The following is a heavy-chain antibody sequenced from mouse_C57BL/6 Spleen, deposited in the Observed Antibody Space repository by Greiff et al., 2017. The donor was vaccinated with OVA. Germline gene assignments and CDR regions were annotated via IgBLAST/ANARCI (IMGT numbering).Heavy chain of an antibody. CDR3: ARRYGYLYFDY. D-gene: IGHD2-2*01. Sequence: QVQLQQPGAELVKPGASVKLSCKASGYTFTSYWMQWVKQRPGQGLEWIGEIDPSDSYTNYNQKFKGKATLTVDTSSSTAYMQLSSLTSEDSAVYYCARRYGYLYFDYWGQGTTLTVSS. CDR1: GYTFTSYW. V-gene: IGHV1-50*01. CDR2: IDPSDSYT. J-gene: IGHJ2*01.